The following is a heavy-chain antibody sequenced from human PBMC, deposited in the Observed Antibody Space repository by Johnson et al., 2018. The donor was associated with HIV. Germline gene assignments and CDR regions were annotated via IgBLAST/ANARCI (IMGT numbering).Heavy chain of an antibody. J-gene: IGHJ3*02. V-gene: IGHV3-20*04. CDR2: INWNGGST. CDR1: GFFFDDYG. CDR3: ARAEQLAGGAFDI. Sequence: VQLVESGGGLERPGGSLRLSCAASGFFFDDYGMTWVRQPPGRGLEWVSGINWNGGSTGYADSVKGRFTISRDNSKNTLYLQMNSLRAEDTAVYYCARAEQLAGGAFDIWGQGTMVTVSS. D-gene: IGHD6-6*01.